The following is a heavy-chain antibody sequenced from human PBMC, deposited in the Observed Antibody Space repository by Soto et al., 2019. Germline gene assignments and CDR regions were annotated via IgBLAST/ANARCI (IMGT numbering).Heavy chain of an antibody. CDR2: INAGNGDT. Sequence: ASVKVSCKASGYTFTSYAMHWVRQAPGQRLEWMGWINAGNGDTKYSQKFQGRVTITRDTSASTAYMELSSLRSEDTAVYYCARLPTNSGSYVHDAFDIWGQGTMVTVSS. D-gene: IGHD1-26*01. CDR1: GYTFTSYA. J-gene: IGHJ3*02. V-gene: IGHV1-3*01. CDR3: ARLPTNSGSYVHDAFDI.